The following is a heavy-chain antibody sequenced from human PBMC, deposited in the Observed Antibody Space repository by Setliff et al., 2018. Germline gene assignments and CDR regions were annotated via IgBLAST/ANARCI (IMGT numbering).Heavy chain of an antibody. Sequence: PSETLSLTCTVSGDSMNDNHWTWMRQPPGKGLEWIGYIYTSGGTNYNPSLKSRVTISVDMTENQFSLILRSVVAADTAVYYCARGVSGVSWTPRYWGRGTLVTVPS. CDR3: ARGVSGVSWTPRY. CDR1: GDSMNDNH. CDR2: IYTSGGT. J-gene: IGHJ4*02. D-gene: IGHD6-25*01. V-gene: IGHV4-4*08.